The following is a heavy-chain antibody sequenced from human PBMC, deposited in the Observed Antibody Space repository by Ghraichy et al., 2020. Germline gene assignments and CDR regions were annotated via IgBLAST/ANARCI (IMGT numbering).Heavy chain of an antibody. Sequence: GGSLRLSCAGSGFTFSSYALHWVRQAPGKGLEWVAVMSYDGSNKYYADSVKGRFTISRDNSKNTLYLQMNSLRSEDTAVYYCARDRIIGDPRLQNYYYGMDVWGLGTTVTVSS. CDR2: MSYDGSNK. J-gene: IGHJ6*02. CDR1: GFTFSSYA. CDR3: ARDRIIGDPRLQNYYYGMDV. V-gene: IGHV3-30-3*01. D-gene: IGHD3-3*02.